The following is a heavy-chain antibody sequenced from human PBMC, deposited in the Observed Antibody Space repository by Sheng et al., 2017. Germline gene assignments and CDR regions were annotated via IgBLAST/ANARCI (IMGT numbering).Heavy chain of an antibody. D-gene: IGHD1-26*01. CDR1: GFTFSSSE. CDR2: ISSSGSTI. Sequence: EVQLVESGGRLVQPGGSLRLSCAASGFTFSSSEMNWVRQASGKGPEWVSYISSSGSTIYYADSVKGRFTISRDNANNSLNLQMNSLRAEDTAIYYCARGTKGYSGSYSAVDYWG. V-gene: IGHV3-48*03. J-gene: IGHJ4*01. CDR3: ARGTKGYSGSYSAVDY.